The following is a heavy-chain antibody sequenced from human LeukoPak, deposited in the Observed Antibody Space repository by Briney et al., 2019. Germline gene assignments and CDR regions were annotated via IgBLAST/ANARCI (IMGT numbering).Heavy chain of an antibody. CDR3: AREAIWSGYKDY. V-gene: IGHV1-18*04. CDR2: ISAYNGNT. J-gene: IGHJ4*02. CDR1: GYTFSSYY. Sequence: ASVKVSCKASGYTFSSYYMHWVRQAPGQGLEWMGWISAYNGNTNYAQKLQGRVTMTTDTSTSTAYMELRSLRSDDTAVYYCAREAIWSGYKDYWGQGTLVTVSS. D-gene: IGHD3-3*01.